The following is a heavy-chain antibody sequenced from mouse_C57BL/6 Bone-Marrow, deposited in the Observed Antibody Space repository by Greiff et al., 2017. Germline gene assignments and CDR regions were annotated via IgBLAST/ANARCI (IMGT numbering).Heavy chain of an antibody. D-gene: IGHD1-1*01. CDR3: TPCYYGSSHYDAMDY. V-gene: IGHV14-4*01. CDR2: IDPENGDT. CDR1: GFNIKDDY. J-gene: IGHJ4*01. Sequence: VQLQQSGAELVRPGASVKLSCTASGFNIKDDYMHWVKQRPEQGLEWIGWIDPENGDTEYASKFQGKATITADTSSNTAYLQLSSLTSEDTAVYYCTPCYYGSSHYDAMDYWGQGTSVTVSS.